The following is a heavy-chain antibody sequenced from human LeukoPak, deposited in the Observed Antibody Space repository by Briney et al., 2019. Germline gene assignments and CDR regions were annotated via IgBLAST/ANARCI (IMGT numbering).Heavy chain of an antibody. Sequence: GGSLRLSCAASGFTFSDYWMHWVRQAPGKGLVRVSHINADEDRAAYADSVKGRFTISRDNARNTLYLQMNSLRAEDTAVYYCAKDWGPFNFDYWGQGTLVTVSS. CDR1: GFTFSDYW. V-gene: IGHV3-74*01. D-gene: IGHD3-16*01. J-gene: IGHJ4*02. CDR2: INADEDRA. CDR3: AKDWGPFNFDY.